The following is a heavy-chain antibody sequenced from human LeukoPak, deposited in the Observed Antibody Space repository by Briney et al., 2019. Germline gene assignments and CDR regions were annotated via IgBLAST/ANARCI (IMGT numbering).Heavy chain of an antibody. CDR3: AKDGYSSGWYDY. D-gene: IGHD6-19*01. CDR2: ISGSGGST. Sequence: PGGSLRLSCAASGFTFSSYAMSWVRQAPGKGLEWVSTISGSGGSTYYADSVKGRFTISRDNSKNTLYLQMNSLRAEDTAVYHCAKDGYSSGWYDYWGQGTLVTVSS. V-gene: IGHV3-23*01. J-gene: IGHJ4*02. CDR1: GFTFSSYA.